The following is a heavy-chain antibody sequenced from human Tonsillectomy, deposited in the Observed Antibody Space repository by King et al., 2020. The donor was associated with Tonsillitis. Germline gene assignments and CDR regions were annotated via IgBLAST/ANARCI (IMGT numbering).Heavy chain of an antibody. D-gene: IGHD4-17*01. V-gene: IGHV4-30-2*01. CDR2: IYHSGTT. CDR3: AREVRTVTNWFDP. J-gene: IGHJ5*02. CDR1: GGSIIIGGYF. Sequence: QLQESGSGLVKPSQTLSLTCAVSGGSIIIGGYFWSWLRQPPGRGLEWIGNIYHSGTTNYNPSLKRRVTISIDRSKNEFSLKLNSVTAADTAVYYCAREVRTVTNWFDPWGQGTLVTVPS.